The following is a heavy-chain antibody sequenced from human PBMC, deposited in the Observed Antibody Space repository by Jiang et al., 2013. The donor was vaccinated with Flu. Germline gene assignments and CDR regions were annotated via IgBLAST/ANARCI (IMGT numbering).Heavy chain of an antibody. V-gene: IGHV5-10-1*01. J-gene: IGHJ3*02. CDR2: IDPSDSYT. CDR3: ARCSYYYDSSRDAFDI. D-gene: IGHD3-22*01. CDR1: GYSFTSYW. Sequence: GAEVKKPGESLRISCKGSGYSFTSYWISWVRQMPGKGLEWMGRIDPSDSYTNYSPSFQGHVTISADKSISTAYLQWSSLKASDTAMYYCARCSYYYDSSRDAFDIWGQGTMVTVSS.